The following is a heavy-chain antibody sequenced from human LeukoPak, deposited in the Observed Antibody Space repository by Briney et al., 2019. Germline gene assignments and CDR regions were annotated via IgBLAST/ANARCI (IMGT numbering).Heavy chain of an antibody. V-gene: IGHV3-74*01. CDR1: GFTFSSYW. J-gene: IGHJ6*03. D-gene: IGHD3-22*01. CDR2: INTDGSGT. Sequence: GGSLRLSCAASGFTFSSYWMHWVRQAPGKGLLWVSRINTDGSGTTYADSVKGRFTISRDNAKNTLYLQMNSLRAEDTAVYSCARAVGSGFYDNSGYPYYYYYMDVWGKGTTVTVSS. CDR3: ARAVGSGFYDNSGYPYYYYYMDV.